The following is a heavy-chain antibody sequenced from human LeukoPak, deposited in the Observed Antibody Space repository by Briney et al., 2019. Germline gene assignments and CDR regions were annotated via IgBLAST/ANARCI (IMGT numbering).Heavy chain of an antibody. D-gene: IGHD2-8*01. J-gene: IGHJ4*02. CDR3: ARGPALMVYAIDTPDY. Sequence: ASVKVSCKASGYTFTGYYMHWVRQAPGQGLEWMGWINPNSGGTNYAQKFQGRVTMTRDTSISTAYMELSRLRSDDTAVYYCARGPALMVYAIDTPDYWGQGTLVTVSS. CDR1: GYTFTGYY. CDR2: INPNSGGT. V-gene: IGHV1-2*02.